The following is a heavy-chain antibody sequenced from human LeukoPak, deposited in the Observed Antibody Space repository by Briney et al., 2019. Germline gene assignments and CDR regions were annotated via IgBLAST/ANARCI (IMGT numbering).Heavy chain of an antibody. CDR2: FDPEDGET. CDR3: ATATIYYDSSGYLDY. V-gene: IGHV1-24*01. Sequence: ASVKVSRKVSGYTLTELSMHWVRQAPGKGLEWMGGFDPEDGETIYAQKFQGRVTMTEDTSTDTAYMELSSLRSEDTAVYYCATATIYYDSSGYLDYWGQGTLVTVSS. CDR1: GYTLTELS. J-gene: IGHJ4*02. D-gene: IGHD3-22*01.